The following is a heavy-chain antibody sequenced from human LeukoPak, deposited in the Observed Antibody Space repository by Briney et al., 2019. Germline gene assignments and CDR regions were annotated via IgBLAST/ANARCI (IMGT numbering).Heavy chain of an antibody. CDR2: IYYSGST. J-gene: IGHJ4*02. CDR3: AKDGYYDSSGYYFAGY. D-gene: IGHD3-22*01. Sequence: SETLSLTCTVSGGSISSSSYYWSWIRQPPGKGLEWIGYIYYSGSTNYNPSLKSRVTISVDTSKNQFSLKLSSVTAADTAVYYCAKDGYYDSSGYYFAGYWGQGTLVTVSS. V-gene: IGHV4-61*01. CDR1: GGSISSSSYY.